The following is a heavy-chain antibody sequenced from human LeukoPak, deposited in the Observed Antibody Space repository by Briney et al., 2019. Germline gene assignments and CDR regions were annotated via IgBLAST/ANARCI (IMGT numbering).Heavy chain of an antibody. CDR1: GFTFSSYG. Sequence: GGSLSLSCAASGFTFSSYGMHWVRQAPGKGLEWVAVIWYDGSNKYYADSVKGRFTISRDNSKNTLYLQMNSLRAEVTAVDYCAREHTYYDILTGYSREYDFYYWGQGTLVTVSS. D-gene: IGHD3-9*01. CDR3: AREHTYYDILTGYSREYDFYY. V-gene: IGHV3-33*01. CDR2: IWYDGSNK. J-gene: IGHJ4*02.